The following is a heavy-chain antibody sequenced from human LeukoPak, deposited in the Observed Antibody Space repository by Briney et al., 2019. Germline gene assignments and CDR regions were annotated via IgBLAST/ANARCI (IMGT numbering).Heavy chain of an antibody. J-gene: IGHJ4*02. CDR3: ARGPYSNDWTGFDY. D-gene: IGHD6-19*01. CDR2: INSDGSST. CDR1: GFTFRSYW. Sequence: PGGSLRLSCATSGFTFRSYWMHWVRQAPGKGLVWVSRINSDGSSTSYADSVKGRFTISRDNAKNTLLLQMSSLRAEDTAVYYCARGPYSNDWTGFDYWGQGSLVTVSS. V-gene: IGHV3-74*01.